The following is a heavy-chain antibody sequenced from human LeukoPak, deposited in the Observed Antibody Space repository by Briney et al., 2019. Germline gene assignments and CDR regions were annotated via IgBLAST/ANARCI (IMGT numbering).Heavy chain of an antibody. D-gene: IGHD3-10*01. J-gene: IGHJ6*03. CDR1: GYIFTSYN. V-gene: IGHV1-46*01. Sequence: ASVKVSCKASGYIFTSYNIYWVRQAPGQGLEWMGIINPSGGSTNYAQKFQGRVTMTRDTSTSTVYMELSSLRSEDTAVYYCARVRFGELLYYYYMDVWGKGTTVTISS. CDR3: ARVRFGELLYYYYMDV. CDR2: INPSGGST.